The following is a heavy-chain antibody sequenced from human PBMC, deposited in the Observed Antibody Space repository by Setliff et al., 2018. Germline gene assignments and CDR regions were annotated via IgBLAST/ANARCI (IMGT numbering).Heavy chain of an antibody. CDR1: GYSISSDYY. V-gene: IGHV4-38-2*01. J-gene: IGHJ3*02. Sequence: SETLSLTCAVSGYSISSDYYWGWIRQPPGKGLEWIGSMYHSGSTYYNPSLKSRVTISVDTSKNQFSLKLNYVTAADTAVYYCARALGYCSRTSCYADAFDIWGQGTKVTV. CDR2: MYHSGST. CDR3: ARALGYCSRTSCYADAFDI. D-gene: IGHD2-2*01.